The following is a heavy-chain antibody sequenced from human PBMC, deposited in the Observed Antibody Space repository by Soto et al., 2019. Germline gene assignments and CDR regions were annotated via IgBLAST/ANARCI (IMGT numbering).Heavy chain of an antibody. J-gene: IGHJ5*02. CDR2: INPNSGGT. V-gene: IGHV1-2*02. CDR3: ARVPRIAAAGTNWFDP. D-gene: IGHD6-13*01. CDR1: GYTFTGYY. Sequence: ASVKVSCKGSGYTFTGYYMHWVRQAPGQGLEWMGWINPNSGGTNYAQKFQGRVTMTRDTSINTAYMELSRLRSDDTAVYYCARVPRIAAAGTNWFDPWGQGTLVTVSS.